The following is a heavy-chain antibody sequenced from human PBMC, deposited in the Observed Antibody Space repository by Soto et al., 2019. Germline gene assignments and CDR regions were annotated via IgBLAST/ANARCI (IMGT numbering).Heavy chain of an antibody. CDR2: ISSSGSTV. Sequence: EVQLVESGGGLVQPGGSLRLSCAASGFTFSTYNMNWVRQAPGKGLEWVSYISSSGSTVYSAASVKGRFTISRANAKNSLFLQMNSLRAEDTAVYYCARALCGGSCYFDYWGQGTLVTVSS. CDR1: GFTFSTYN. V-gene: IGHV3-48*01. CDR3: ARALCGGSCYFDY. J-gene: IGHJ4*02. D-gene: IGHD2-21*01.